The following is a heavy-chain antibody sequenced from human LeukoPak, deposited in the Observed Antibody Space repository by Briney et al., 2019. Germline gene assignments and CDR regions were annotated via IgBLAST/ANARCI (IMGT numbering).Heavy chain of an antibody. Sequence: SETLSLTCTVSGGSISSYYWSWIRQPPGKGLEWIGYIYYSGSTNYNPSLKSRVTISVDKSKNQFSLKLSSVTAADTAVYYCARGSSRALRYFDLWGRGTLVTVSS. CDR2: IYYSGST. V-gene: IGHV4-59*12. D-gene: IGHD3-10*01. CDR1: GGSISSYY. J-gene: IGHJ2*01. CDR3: ARGSSRALRYFDL.